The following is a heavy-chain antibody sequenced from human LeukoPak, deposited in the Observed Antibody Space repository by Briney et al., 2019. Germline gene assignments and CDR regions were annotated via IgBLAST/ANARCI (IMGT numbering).Heavy chain of an antibody. CDR2: ISYDGSNK. Sequence: PGGSLRLSCAASGVTFSSYGMHWVRQAPGKGREWVAVISYDGSNKYYADSVKGRFTISRDYSKNTLYLQMNSLRAEDTAVYYCAMGGGWRPFDYWGQGTLVTVSS. J-gene: IGHJ4*02. CDR1: GVTFSSYG. D-gene: IGHD6-19*01. V-gene: IGHV3-30*03. CDR3: AMGGGWRPFDY.